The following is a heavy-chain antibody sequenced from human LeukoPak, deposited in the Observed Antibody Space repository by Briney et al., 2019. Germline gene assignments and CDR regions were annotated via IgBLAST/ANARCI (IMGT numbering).Heavy chain of an antibody. J-gene: IGHJ4*02. CDR2: IYPSGTT. Sequence: SETPSLTCTVSGYSISSGYYWGWIRQPPGKGLEWIGSIYPSGTTYYNPSLKSRVTISVDTSKNQFSLKLSSVTAADTAVYYCARERGRGWSSGPYFDYWGQGSLVTVSS. CDR1: GYSISSGYY. D-gene: IGHD3-22*01. V-gene: IGHV4-38-2*02. CDR3: ARERGRGWSSGPYFDY.